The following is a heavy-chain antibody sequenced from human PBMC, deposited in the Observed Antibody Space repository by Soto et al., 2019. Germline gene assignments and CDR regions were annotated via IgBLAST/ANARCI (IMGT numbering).Heavy chain of an antibody. Sequence: GGSLRLSCVGSGFTFSTYSINWVRQAPGRGLEWVSSISSRSDIYYADSVKGRFTISRDNAKNSVSLQMNSLRAEDTAVYYCAKDQASGQGSFDSWGQGTLVTLSS. D-gene: IGHD2-15*01. CDR1: GFTFSTYS. V-gene: IGHV3-21*01. CDR3: AKDQASGQGSFDS. CDR2: ISSRSDI. J-gene: IGHJ4*02.